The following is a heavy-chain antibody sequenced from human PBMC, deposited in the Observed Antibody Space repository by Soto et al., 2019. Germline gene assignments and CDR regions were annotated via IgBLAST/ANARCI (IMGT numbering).Heavy chain of an antibody. CDR1: GDSINSGSVY. J-gene: IGHJ4*02. CDR2: IYYSGST. CDR3: ASLAYSSAFGY. V-gene: IGHV4-39*01. Sequence: SETLSLTCTVNGDSINSGSVYWGWIRQPPGKGLEWIGSIYYSGSTYYNPSLKSRVTISVDTSKNQFSLKLSSVTAADTAVYYCASLAYSSAFGYWGQGTLVTVSS. D-gene: IGHD6-25*01.